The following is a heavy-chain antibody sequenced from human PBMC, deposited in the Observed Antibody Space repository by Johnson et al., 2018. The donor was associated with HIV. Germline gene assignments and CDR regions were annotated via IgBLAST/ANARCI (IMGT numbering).Heavy chain of an antibody. Sequence: VQLVESGGVVVQPGGSLRLSCAASGFTFSSYDMHWVRQATGKGLEWVSAIGTAGDTYYPGSVKGRFTISRENAKNSLYLQMNRLRAGDTAVYYCAREGPSGRAGFDIWGQGTMVTVSS. CDR1: GFTFSSYD. CDR2: IGTAGDT. V-gene: IGHV3-13*01. D-gene: IGHD3-10*01. CDR3: AREGPSGRAGFDI. J-gene: IGHJ3*02.